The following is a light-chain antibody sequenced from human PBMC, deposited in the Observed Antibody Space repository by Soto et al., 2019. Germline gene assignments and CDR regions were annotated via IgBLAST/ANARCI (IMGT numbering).Light chain of an antibody. J-gene: IGKJ1*01. CDR2: AAS. CDR3: QQYNSYWT. CDR1: QGIRND. V-gene: IGKV1-6*01. Sequence: AIQMTQSPSSLSASVVDRVTITCRASQGIRNDLGWYQQKPGKAPKLLVYAASSLQSGVPSRFSGSGSGTEFTLTISSLQPDDFATYYCQQYNSYWTFGQGTKVDI.